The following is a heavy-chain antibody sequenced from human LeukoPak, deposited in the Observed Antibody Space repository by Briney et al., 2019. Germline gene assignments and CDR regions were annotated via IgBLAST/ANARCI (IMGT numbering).Heavy chain of an antibody. CDR1: GFTFSSFA. V-gene: IGHV3-23*01. Sequence: GGSLRLSCAASGFTFSSFAMTWVRQAPGKGLEWVSVISGSGDTTYYADSVKVRLTISRDNSKNTLYLQMNSLRAEDTAVYYCAREGLIFDYWGQGTLVTVSS. CDR2: ISGSGDTT. CDR3: AREGLIFDY. J-gene: IGHJ4*02.